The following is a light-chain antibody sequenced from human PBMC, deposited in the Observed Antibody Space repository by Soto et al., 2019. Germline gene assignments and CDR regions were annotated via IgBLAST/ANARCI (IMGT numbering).Light chain of an antibody. J-gene: IGKJ1*01. CDR2: AAS. V-gene: IGKV1D-16*01. CDR1: ERINTY. CDR3: QQYETFSGT. Sequence: DIQLTQAPSVLSACVGDRVTITCRASERINTYLAWYQQQPGKAPKLLIYAASSLQSGVPSRFSGGGSGTEFTLTISNLQPEDFATYYCQQYETFSGTFGPGTKVDIK.